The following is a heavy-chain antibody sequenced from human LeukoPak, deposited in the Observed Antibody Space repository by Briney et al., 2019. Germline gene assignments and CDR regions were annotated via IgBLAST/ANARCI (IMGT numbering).Heavy chain of an antibody. V-gene: IGHV3-23*01. J-gene: IGHJ4*02. Sequence: PGGSLRLSCAASGFTFSSYWMHWVRQAPGKGLEWVSAISGSGGSTYYADSVKGRFTISRDNSKNTLYLQMNSLRAEDTAVYYCARDQWLVRSGLDYWGQGTLVTVSS. CDR1: GFTFSSYW. CDR3: ARDQWLVRSGLDY. CDR2: ISGSGGST. D-gene: IGHD6-19*01.